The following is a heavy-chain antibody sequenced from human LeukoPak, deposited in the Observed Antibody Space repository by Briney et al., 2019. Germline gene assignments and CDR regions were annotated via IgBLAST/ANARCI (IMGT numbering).Heavy chain of an antibody. CDR3: ARGGGGDSSSSFFWFDP. D-gene: IGHD6-6*01. CDR1: GYTFTSYG. Sequence: GASVKVSCKASGYTFTSYGIRWVRQAPGQGLEWMGWISAYNGNTNYAQKLQGRVTMTTDTSTSTAYMELRSLRSDDTAVYYCARGGGGDSSSSFFWFDPWGQGTLVTVSS. J-gene: IGHJ5*02. CDR2: ISAYNGNT. V-gene: IGHV1-18*01.